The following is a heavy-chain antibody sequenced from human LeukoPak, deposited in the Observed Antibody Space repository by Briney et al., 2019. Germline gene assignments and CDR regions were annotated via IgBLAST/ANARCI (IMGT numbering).Heavy chain of an antibody. CDR2: IDRSGVT. D-gene: IGHD3-22*01. CDR1: GFIFSDYY. V-gene: IGHV3-53*01. CDR3: RYYDSSGSIDY. J-gene: IGHJ4*02. Sequence: PGGSLRLSCAASGFIFSDYYMSWFRQAPGKGLEWVSVIDRSGVTHYADSVKGRFTISRDNSKNTLYLQMNSLRAEDTAVYFCRYYDSSGSIDYWGQGTLVTVSS.